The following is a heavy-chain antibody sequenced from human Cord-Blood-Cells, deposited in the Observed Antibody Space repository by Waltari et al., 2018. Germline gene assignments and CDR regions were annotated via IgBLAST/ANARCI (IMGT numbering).Heavy chain of an antibody. CDR3: VRVANWNDAFDI. D-gene: IGHD1-20*01. Sequence: QVQLVQSGAEVKKPGPSAKVSCQASGYTFTGYSMHWVRQAPGQGLEWMGWINPNSGGTNYAQKFQGRVTMTRDTSISTAYMELSRLRSDDTAVYYCVRVANWNDAFDIWGQGTMVTVSS. J-gene: IGHJ3*02. CDR1: GYTFTGYS. CDR2: INPNSGGT. V-gene: IGHV1-2*02.